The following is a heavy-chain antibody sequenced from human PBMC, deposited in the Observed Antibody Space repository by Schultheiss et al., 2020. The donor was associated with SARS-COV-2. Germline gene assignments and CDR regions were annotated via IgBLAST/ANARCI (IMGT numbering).Heavy chain of an antibody. CDR3: ARGVVPATSPFDF. CDR2: MNPNSGNT. V-gene: IGHV1-8*01. D-gene: IGHD2-2*01. J-gene: IGHJ4*02. Sequence: ASVKVSCKASGYTFTSYDINWVRQATGQGLEWMGWMNPNSGNTGYAQKFQGRVTMTRDTSISTAYMELSRLRSDDTAVYYCARGVVPATSPFDFWGQGTLVTVSS. CDR1: GYTFTSYD.